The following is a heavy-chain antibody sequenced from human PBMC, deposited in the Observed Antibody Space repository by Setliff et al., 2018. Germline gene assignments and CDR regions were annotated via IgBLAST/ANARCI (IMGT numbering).Heavy chain of an antibody. V-gene: IGHV1-69*05. J-gene: IGHJ4*02. CDR2: IIPIFGTA. CDR1: GGTFSSYA. D-gene: IGHD2-2*01. CDR3: ARGPLDFVVVPAAAKFDY. Sequence: ASVKVSCKASGGTFSSYAISWVRQAPGQGLEWMGGIIPIFGTANYSQKFQGRVTIITDESTSTVYMELRSLRSDDTAVYYCARGPLDFVVVPAAAKFDYWGQGTLVTVSS.